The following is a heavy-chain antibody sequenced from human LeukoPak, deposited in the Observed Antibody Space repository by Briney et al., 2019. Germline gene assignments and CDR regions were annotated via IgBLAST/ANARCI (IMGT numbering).Heavy chain of an antibody. V-gene: IGHV1-2*02. CDR1: GYTFTGYY. CDR2: INPNSGGT. CDR3: ASKAVYAIPDFYYYGMDV. J-gene: IGHJ6*02. D-gene: IGHD2-8*01. Sequence: ASVKVSCKASGYTFTGYYMHWVRQAPGQGLEWMGWINPNSGGTNYAQKFQGRVTMTRDTSISTAYMELSRLRSDDTAVYYCASKAVYAIPDFYYYGMDVWGQGTTVTVSS.